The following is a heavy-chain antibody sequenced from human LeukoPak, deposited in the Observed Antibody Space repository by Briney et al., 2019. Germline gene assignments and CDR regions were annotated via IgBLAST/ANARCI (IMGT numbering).Heavy chain of an antibody. Sequence: SETLSLTCTVSGGSISSSSYYWGWIRQPPGKGLEWIGSIYYSGSTYYNPSLKSRVTISVDTSKNQFSLKLSSVTAADTAVYYCARVGPRGSSWRSYYFDYWGQGTLVTVSS. V-gene: IGHV4-39*07. CDR1: GGSISSSSYY. CDR3: ARVGPRGSSWRSYYFDY. CDR2: IYYSGST. D-gene: IGHD6-13*01. J-gene: IGHJ4*02.